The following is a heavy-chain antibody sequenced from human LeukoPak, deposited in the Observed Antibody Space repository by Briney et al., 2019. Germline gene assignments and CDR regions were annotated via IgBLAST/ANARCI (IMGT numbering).Heavy chain of an antibody. V-gene: IGHV4-39*01. J-gene: IGHJ1*01. Sequence: SETLSLTCTVSGGSISSGSYYWGWIRQPPGKGLEWIGSIYYRGSTYYNPSLKSRVTISVDTSRNQFSLELRSVTAANTAMYYCARHMYRYDRNGDYQSEYLQIWGQGTLVTVSS. CDR2: IYYRGST. D-gene: IGHD3-22*01. CDR3: ARHMYRYDRNGDYQSEYLQI. CDR1: GGSISSGSYY.